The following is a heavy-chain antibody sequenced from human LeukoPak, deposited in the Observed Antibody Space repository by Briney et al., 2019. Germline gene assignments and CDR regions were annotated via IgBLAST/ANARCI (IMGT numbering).Heavy chain of an antibody. CDR3: AMISHCTPVTCFYLDY. J-gene: IGHJ4*02. CDR1: GYTFSTYS. D-gene: IGHD2-8*01. V-gene: IGHV1-18*01. CDR2: ISVYSGNP. Sequence: ASVKVCCKTSGYTFSTYSISWVRQAPGQGLEWMGWISVYSGNPNYAQKFQGRVTMTTDTYTSTAYMELRSLRSDDTAIYYCAMISHCTPVTCFYLDYWGQGTLVTVSS.